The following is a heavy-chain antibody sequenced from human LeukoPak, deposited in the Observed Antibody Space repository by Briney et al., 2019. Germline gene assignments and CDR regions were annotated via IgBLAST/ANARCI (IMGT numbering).Heavy chain of an antibody. CDR2: IYYSGST. J-gene: IGHJ3*02. V-gene: IGHV4-61*05. Sequence: SQTLSLTCTVSGGSISSSTYSWGWIRQPPGKGLECIGYIYYSGSTNYNPSLKSRVTISVDTSKNQFSLKLSSVTAADTAVYYCARHGYYGPLDAFDIWGQGTMVTVSS. CDR3: ARHGYYGPLDAFDI. CDR1: GGSISSSTYS. D-gene: IGHD3-22*01.